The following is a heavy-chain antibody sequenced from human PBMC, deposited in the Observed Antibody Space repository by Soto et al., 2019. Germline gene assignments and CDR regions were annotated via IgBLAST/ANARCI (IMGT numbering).Heavy chain of an antibody. CDR3: ASQSRRIAAAGAYYYYGMDV. J-gene: IGHJ6*02. V-gene: IGHV4-34*01. D-gene: IGHD6-13*01. CDR1: GGSFSGYY. CDR2: INHSGST. Sequence: SETLSLTCAVYGGSFSGYYWSWIRQPPGKGLEWIGEINHSGSTNYNPSLKSRVTISVDTSKNQFSLKLSSVTAADTAVYYCASQSRRIAAAGAYYYYGMDVWGQGTTVTVSS.